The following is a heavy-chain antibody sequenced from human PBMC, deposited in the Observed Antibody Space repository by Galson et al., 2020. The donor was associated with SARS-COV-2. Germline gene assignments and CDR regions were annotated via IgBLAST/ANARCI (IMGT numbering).Heavy chain of an antibody. J-gene: IGHJ5*02. CDR3: TISPPIGVPNWFDP. CDR1: GYTLTELS. D-gene: IGHD3-3*01. CDR2: FDPEDGET. Sequence: ASVKVSCKVSGYTLTELSMHWVRQAPGNGLEWMGGFDPEDGETIYAQKFQGRVTMTEDTSTDTAYMELSSLRSEDTAVYYCTISPPIGVPNWFDPWGQGTLVTVAS. V-gene: IGHV1-24*01.